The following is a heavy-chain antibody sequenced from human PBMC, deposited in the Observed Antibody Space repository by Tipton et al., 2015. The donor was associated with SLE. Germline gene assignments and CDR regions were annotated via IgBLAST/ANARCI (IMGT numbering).Heavy chain of an antibody. Sequence: TLSLTCTVSGGSISSVGYYWSWIRQHPGKGLEWIGHIYYSGGAYYNPSLKSRVSISVDTSKIHFSLRLTSVTAADTAVYYCARFYYDASGYQAVDYWGQGILVTVSS. V-gene: IGHV4-31*03. CDR2: IYYSGGA. CDR1: GGSISSVGYY. J-gene: IGHJ4*02. CDR3: ARFYYDASGYQAVDY. D-gene: IGHD3-22*01.